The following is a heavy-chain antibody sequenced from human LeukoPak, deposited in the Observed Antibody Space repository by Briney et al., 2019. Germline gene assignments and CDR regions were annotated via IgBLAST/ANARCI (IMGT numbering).Heavy chain of an antibody. J-gene: IGHJ3*02. D-gene: IGHD6-6*01. CDR1: GFSLSTSGVG. V-gene: IGHV2-5*02. CDR3: AHAEYSSSSWPSDAFDI. CDR2: IYWDDDK. Sequence: SGPTLVNPTQTLTLTCTFSGFSLSTSGVGVGWIRQPPGKVLEWLALIYWDDDKRYSPSLKSRLTITKDTSKNQVVLTVTNMDPVDTATYYCAHAEYSSSSWPSDAFDIWGQGTMVTVSS.